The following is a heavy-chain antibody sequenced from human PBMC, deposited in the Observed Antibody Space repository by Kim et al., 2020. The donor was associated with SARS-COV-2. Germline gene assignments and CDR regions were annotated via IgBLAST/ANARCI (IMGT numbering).Heavy chain of an antibody. CDR3: ARERISGSSEGETLHI. V-gene: IGHV3-30*07. D-gene: IGHD1-26*01. Sequence: VKGRFTISRDNSKNTLYLQRNSLRAEDTAVYYCARERISGSSEGETLHIWGQGTMVTVSS. J-gene: IGHJ3*02.